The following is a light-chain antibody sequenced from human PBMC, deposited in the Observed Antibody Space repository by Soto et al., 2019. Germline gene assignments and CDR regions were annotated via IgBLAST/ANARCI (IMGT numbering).Light chain of an antibody. V-gene: IGLV2-14*01. CDR2: EVR. J-gene: IGLJ6*01. CDR1: NTDVGGYNY. Sequence: QSALTQPASVSGSAGQSIAVSCTGTNTDVGGYNYVSWYQHRPGKAPRLMIYEVRNRLSGVSNRFSGSKSGNTASLTISGLQSEDEADYYCTSYTPTGALVFGSGTKVTVX. CDR3: TSYTPTGALV.